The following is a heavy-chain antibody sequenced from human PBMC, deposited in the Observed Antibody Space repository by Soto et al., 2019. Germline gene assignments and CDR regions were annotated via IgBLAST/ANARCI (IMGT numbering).Heavy chain of an antibody. Sequence: ASVKVSFKASGYTFTSYGISWVRQAPGQGLEWMGWISAYNGNTNYAQKLQGRVTMTTDTSTSTAYMELRSLRSDDTAVYYCARDAHPPITMIVVVPPSDYWGQGTLGTSPQ. J-gene: IGHJ4*02. CDR2: ISAYNGNT. CDR3: ARDAHPPITMIVVVPPSDY. D-gene: IGHD3-22*01. CDR1: GYTFTSYG. V-gene: IGHV1-18*01.